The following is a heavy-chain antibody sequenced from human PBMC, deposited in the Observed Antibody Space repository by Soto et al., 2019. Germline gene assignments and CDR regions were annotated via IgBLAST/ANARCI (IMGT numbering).Heavy chain of an antibody. Sequence: GGSLRLSCAASGFTFSSYAMSWVRQAPGKGLEWVSAISGSGGSTYYADSVKGRFTISRDNSKNTLYLQMNSLRAEDTAVYYCASPYCSGGSCYPPSLYYYYYMDVWGKGTTVTVSS. J-gene: IGHJ6*03. D-gene: IGHD2-15*01. CDR1: GFTFSSYA. CDR3: ASPYCSGGSCYPPSLYYYYYMDV. V-gene: IGHV3-23*01. CDR2: ISGSGGST.